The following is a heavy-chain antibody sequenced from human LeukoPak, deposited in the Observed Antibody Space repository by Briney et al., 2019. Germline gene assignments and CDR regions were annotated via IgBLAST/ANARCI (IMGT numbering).Heavy chain of an antibody. CDR2: IKQDGSEK. J-gene: IGHJ4*02. CDR1: GFTFSSYW. V-gene: IGHV3-7*01. D-gene: IGHD3-3*01. Sequence: GGSLRLSCAASGFTFSSYWVSWVRQAPGKGLEWVANIKQDGSEKYYVDSVKGRFTISRDNAKNSLYLQMNSLRAEDTAVYYCARAYYDFWSGYYRNYFDYWGQGTLVTVSS. CDR3: ARAYYDFWSGYYRNYFDY.